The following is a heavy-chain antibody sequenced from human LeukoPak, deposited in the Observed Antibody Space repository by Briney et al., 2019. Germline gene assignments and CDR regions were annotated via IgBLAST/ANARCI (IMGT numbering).Heavy chain of an antibody. V-gene: IGHV4-59*05. J-gene: IGHJ4*02. CDR1: GGSISSYY. CDR3: ARMGSSWFLGSFDY. Sequence: SETLSLTCTVSGGSISSYYWSWIRQPPGKGLEWIGSIYYSGSTYYNPSLKSRVTISVDTSKNQFSLKLSSVTAADTAVYYCARMGSSWFLGSFDYWGQGTLVTVSS. D-gene: IGHD6-13*01. CDR2: IYYSGST.